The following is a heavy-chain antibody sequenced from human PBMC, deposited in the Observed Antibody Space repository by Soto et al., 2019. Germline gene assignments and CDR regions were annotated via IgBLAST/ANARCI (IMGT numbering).Heavy chain of an antibody. D-gene: IGHD6-19*01. J-gene: IGHJ4*02. V-gene: IGHV3-30*18. CDR1: GFTFSSYG. CDR3: AKQSSVAGIDY. Sequence: GGSLRLSCAASGFTFSSYGMHWVRQAPGKGLEWVAVISYDGSNKYYADSVKGRFTISRDNSKNTLYLQMNSLRAEDTAVYYCAKQSSVAGIDYWGQGTLVTVSS. CDR2: ISYDGSNK.